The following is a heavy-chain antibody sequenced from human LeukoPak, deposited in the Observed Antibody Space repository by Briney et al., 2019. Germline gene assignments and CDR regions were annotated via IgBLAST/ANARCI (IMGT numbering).Heavy chain of an antibody. CDR1: GYTFTSYY. CDR3: ARGRDGYKDFDF. J-gene: IGHJ4*02. CDR2: INPSGGST. Sequence: VASVKVSCKTSGYTFTSYYVHWVRPAPGQGLEWMGIINPSGGSTSYAQKFQGRVTMTRDTSTSTVYMELSSLRSEDTAVYYCARGRDGYKDFDFWGQGTLVTVSS. D-gene: IGHD5-24*01. V-gene: IGHV1-46*01.